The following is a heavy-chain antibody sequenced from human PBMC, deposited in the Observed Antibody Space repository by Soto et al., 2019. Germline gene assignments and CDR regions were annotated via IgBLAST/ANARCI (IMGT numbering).Heavy chain of an antibody. D-gene: IGHD3-9*01. V-gene: IGHV1-18*04. CDR3: ARGTYYDILTGSPAWFDP. J-gene: IGHJ5*02. CDR1: GYTFTSYG. CDR2: ISAYNGNT. Sequence: ASVKVACKTSGYTFTSYGISWVRQAPGQGLGWMGWISAYNGNTNYAQKLQGRVTMTTDTSTSTAYMELRSLRSDDTAVYYCARGTYYDILTGSPAWFDPWGQGTLVTVSS.